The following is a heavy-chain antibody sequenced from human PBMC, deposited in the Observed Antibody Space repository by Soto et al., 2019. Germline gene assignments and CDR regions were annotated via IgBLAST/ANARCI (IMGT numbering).Heavy chain of an antibody. D-gene: IGHD2-21*02. Sequence: SETLSLTCTVSGGSISSGPYSWGWIRQPPGEGLEWIGTFYYSESTYYNPPLESRVTISVDTSKNQFSLKVSSVTVADTAVYYCARDLWGYCGTDCYPLDVWGQGTTVTVSS. J-gene: IGHJ6*02. CDR3: ARDLWGYCGTDCYPLDV. V-gene: IGHV4-39*02. CDR2: FYYSEST. CDR1: GGSISSGPYS.